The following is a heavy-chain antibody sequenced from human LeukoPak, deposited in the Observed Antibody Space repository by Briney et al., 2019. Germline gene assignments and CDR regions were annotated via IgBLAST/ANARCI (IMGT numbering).Heavy chain of an antibody. D-gene: IGHD4-17*01. CDR1: GGSFSGYY. CDR2: INHSGST. V-gene: IGHV4-34*01. CDR3: ARTVTIYYYYYYYMDV. Sequence: SETLSLTCAVYGGSFSGYYWSWIRQPPEKGLEWIGEINHSGSTNYNPSLKSRVTISVDTSKNQFSLKLSSVTAADTAVYYCARTVTIYYYYYYYMDVWGKGTTVTVSS. J-gene: IGHJ6*03.